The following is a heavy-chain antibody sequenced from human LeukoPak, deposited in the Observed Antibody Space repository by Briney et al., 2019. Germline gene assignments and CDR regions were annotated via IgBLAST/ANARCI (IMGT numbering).Heavy chain of an antibody. Sequence: GGSLRLSCAASGFSFTNSWMTWVRQAPGKGLEWVANIKQDGSDKYYVESVKGRFTVSRDNAKNSLYLQMNSLGAEDTAVYYCASDDYGGFDIWGQGTMVTVSS. V-gene: IGHV3-7*01. CDR1: GFSFTNSW. D-gene: IGHD4-23*01. J-gene: IGHJ3*02. CDR3: ASDDYGGFDI. CDR2: IKQDGSDK.